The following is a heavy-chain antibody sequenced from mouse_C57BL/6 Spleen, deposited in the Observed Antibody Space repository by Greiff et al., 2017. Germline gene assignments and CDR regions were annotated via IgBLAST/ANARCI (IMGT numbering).Heavy chain of an antibody. CDR2: IRNKANGYTT. J-gene: IGHJ1*03. CDR1: GFTFTDYY. V-gene: IGHV7-3*01. D-gene: IGHD2-1*01. CDR3: ARYMGNYRYFDG. Sequence: VESGGGLVQPGGSLSLSCAASGFTFTDYYMSWVRQPPGKALEWLGFIRNKANGYTTEYSASVKGRFTISRDNSQSILYLQMNALRAEDSATYYCARYMGNYRYFDGWGTGTTVTVSS.